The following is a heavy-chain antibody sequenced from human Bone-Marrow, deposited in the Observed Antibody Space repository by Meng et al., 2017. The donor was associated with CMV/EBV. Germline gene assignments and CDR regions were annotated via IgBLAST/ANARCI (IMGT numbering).Heavy chain of an antibody. CDR1: GYTFTGYY. V-gene: IGHV1-2*02. J-gene: IGHJ6*02. CDR3: ARDLRPGTTIFGVRSVHYGMDV. Sequence: ASVKVSCKASGYTFTGYYMHWVRQAPGQGLEWMGWINPNSGTTNYAQKFQGRVTMTRDTSISTAYMELSRLRSDDTAVYYCARDLRPGTTIFGVRSVHYGMDVWGQGTTVTFYS. D-gene: IGHD3-3*01. CDR2: INPNSGTT.